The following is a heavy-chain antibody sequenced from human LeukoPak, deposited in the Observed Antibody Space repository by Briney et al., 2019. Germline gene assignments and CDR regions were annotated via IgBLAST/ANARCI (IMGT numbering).Heavy chain of an antibody. V-gene: IGHV4-39*01. D-gene: IGHD3-10*01. J-gene: IGHJ5*02. CDR2: INHSGST. CDR3: ARLLGYYGSGSWFDP. CDR1: GDSISSGGYS. Sequence: PSETLSLTCVVSGDSISSGGYSWSWIRQPPGKGLEWIGEINHSGSTNYNPSLKSRVTISVDTSKNQFSLKLSSVTAADTAVYYCARLLGYYGSGSWFDPWGQGTLVTVSS.